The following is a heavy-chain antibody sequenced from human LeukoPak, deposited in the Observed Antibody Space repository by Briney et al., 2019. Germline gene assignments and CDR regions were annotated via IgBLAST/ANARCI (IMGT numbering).Heavy chain of an antibody. CDR2: INTNTGNP. J-gene: IGHJ3*02. D-gene: IGHD3-22*01. V-gene: IGHV7-4-1*01. Sequence: ASVKVSCKASKYTFNLYGLNWVRQAPGQGLEWMGWINTNTGNPTYGQGFTGRFVFSLDTSVSTAYLQIRSLKAGDTAVYYCARDRRPSSDYYLDAFDIWGQGTMVTVSS. CDR3: ARDRRPSSDYYLDAFDI. CDR1: KYTFNLYG.